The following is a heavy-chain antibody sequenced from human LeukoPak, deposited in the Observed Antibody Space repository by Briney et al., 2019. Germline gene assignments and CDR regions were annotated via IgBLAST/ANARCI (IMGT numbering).Heavy chain of an antibody. J-gene: IGHJ5*02. D-gene: IGHD6-25*01. CDR2: IYYSGST. V-gene: IGHV4-31*11. CDR3: ARGVKRLYANWFDP. Sequence: SETLSLTCAVSGGSISSGGYYWSWIRQHPGKGLEWIGYIYYSGSTYYNPSLKSRVTISVDTSKNQFSLKLSSVTAADTAVYYCARGVKRLYANWFDPWGQGTLVTVSS. CDR1: GGSISSGGYY.